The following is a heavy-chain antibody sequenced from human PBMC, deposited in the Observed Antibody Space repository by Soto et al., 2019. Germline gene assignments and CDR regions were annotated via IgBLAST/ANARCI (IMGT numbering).Heavy chain of an antibody. J-gene: IGHJ4*02. CDR2: IYLDEDK. CDR3: AHTDYYGSWNFGY. CDR1: GFSLSTRGLG. V-gene: IGHV2-5*02. D-gene: IGHD3-10*01. Sequence: QITLKESGPSLVKPTQTLTLTCTFSGFSLSTRGLGVGWIRQSQGKALEWLAVIYLDEDKRYSPSLKNKLTITQDTSKNQVVLTLTNMDPVDTATYYCAHTDYYGSWNFGYGGQGTLVTVSS.